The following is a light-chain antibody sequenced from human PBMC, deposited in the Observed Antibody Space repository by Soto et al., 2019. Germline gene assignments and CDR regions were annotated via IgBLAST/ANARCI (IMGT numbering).Light chain of an antibody. CDR2: GAS. V-gene: IGKV3-20*01. Sequence: EIVLTQSPGTLSLSPGERATLSCRASQSVSSSYLAWYQQKPGQAPRLLIYGASSRATGIPDRFSGSGSGTDFTLTISRLEPEDFAVDYCQQYGSSPRGTFGQGTKLEIK. CDR1: QSVSSSY. CDR3: QQYGSSPRGT. J-gene: IGKJ2*02.